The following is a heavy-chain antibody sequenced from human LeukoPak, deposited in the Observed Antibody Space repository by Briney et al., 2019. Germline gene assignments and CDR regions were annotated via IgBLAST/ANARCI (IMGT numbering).Heavy chain of an antibody. CDR1: GGSISSGGYS. J-gene: IGHJ6*02. CDR3: ARETGRYGMDV. Sequence: SQTLSLTCAVSGGSISSGGYSWSWIRQPPGKGLEWTGYIYHSGSTYYNPSLKSRVTISVDRSKNQFSLKLSSVTAADTAVYYCARETGRYGMDVWGQGTTVTVSS. V-gene: IGHV4-30-2*01. D-gene: IGHD1-14*01. CDR2: IYHSGST.